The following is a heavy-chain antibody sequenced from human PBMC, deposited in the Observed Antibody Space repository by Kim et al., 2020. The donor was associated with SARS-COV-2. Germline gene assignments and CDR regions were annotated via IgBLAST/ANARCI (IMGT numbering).Heavy chain of an antibody. Sequence: QKFQGRVTITAAKSTSTAYMELSSLRSEDTAVYYCAAVYYYGSGPTGMDVWGQGTTVTVSS. CDR3: AAVYYYGSGPTGMDV. J-gene: IGHJ6*02. V-gene: IGHV1-69*02. D-gene: IGHD3-10*01.